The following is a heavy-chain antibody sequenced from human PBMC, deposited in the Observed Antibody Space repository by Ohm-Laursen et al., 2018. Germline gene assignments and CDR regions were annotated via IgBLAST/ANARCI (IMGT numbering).Heavy chain of an antibody. CDR2: IHYSGDT. V-gene: IGHV4-31*01. CDR3: AKYWPGAPEGWFDP. J-gene: IGHJ5*02. Sequence: TLSLTCTVSGGSISSGNHYWSWLRQHPGKGLEWIGYIHYSGDTRYNPSLKSLVSISLDTSKNQFSLKLSSVTAADTAMYYCAKYWPGAPEGWFDPWGQGTLVTVSS. D-gene: IGHD2/OR15-2a*01. CDR1: GGSISSGNHY.